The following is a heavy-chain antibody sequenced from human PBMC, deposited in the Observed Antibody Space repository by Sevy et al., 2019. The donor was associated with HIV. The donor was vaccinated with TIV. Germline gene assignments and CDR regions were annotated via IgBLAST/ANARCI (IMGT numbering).Heavy chain of an antibody. Sequence: GGSLRLSCAATGFTVNSNYMSWVRQAPGKGLEWVSIIYTGDNTYYTDSVKGRFTISRDNSKNKLYLQMNSLRAEDTAVYYCARLTVYYYDSDGYYTTWNAFEIWVQGTMVTVSS. CDR2: IYTGDNT. CDR3: ARLTVYYYDSDGYYTTWNAFEI. J-gene: IGHJ3*02. V-gene: IGHV3-53*01. D-gene: IGHD3-22*01. CDR1: GFTVNSNY.